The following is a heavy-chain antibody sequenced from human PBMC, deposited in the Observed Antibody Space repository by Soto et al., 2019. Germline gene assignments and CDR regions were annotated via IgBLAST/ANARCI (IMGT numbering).Heavy chain of an antibody. V-gene: IGHV1-46*01. CDR1: GYTFTNYY. CDR3: ARDHREYYDILTGYYLWFDP. Sequence: ASVKVSCKASGYTFTNYYIHWVRQAPGQGLEWMGIINPTGGSTNYAQKFQGRVTMTRDTSTSTAYMELRSLRSDDTAVYCCARDHREYYDILTGYYLWFDPWGQGTLVTVSS. CDR2: INPTGGST. J-gene: IGHJ5*02. D-gene: IGHD3-9*01.